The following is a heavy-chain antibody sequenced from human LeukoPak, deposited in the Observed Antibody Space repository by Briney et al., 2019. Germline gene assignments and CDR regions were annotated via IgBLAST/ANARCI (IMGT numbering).Heavy chain of an antibody. CDR2: IKQDGSEK. Sequence: GGSLRLSCAASGFTFSSYWMSWVRQAPGKGLEWVANIKQDGSEKYYVDSVKGRFTISRDNAKSLLYLQMNSLRAEDTAVYYCARDPGGYCSSASCSYGMDVWGQGTTVTVSS. J-gene: IGHJ6*02. D-gene: IGHD2-2*01. V-gene: IGHV3-7*03. CDR1: GFTFSSYW. CDR3: ARDPGGYCSSASCSYGMDV.